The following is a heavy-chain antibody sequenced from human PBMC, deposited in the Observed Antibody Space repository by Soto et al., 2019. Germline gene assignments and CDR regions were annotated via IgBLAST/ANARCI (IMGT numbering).Heavy chain of an antibody. D-gene: IGHD3-3*01. V-gene: IGHV3-23*01. J-gene: IGHJ4*02. Sequence: EVQLLESGGGLVQPGGSLRLSCAASGFTFSSYAMSWFRQAPGKGLEWVSAISGSGGSTYYADSVTGRFTISRDNSKNTLYLQMNSLRAEDTAVYYCAKDIDYDFWSCYSFDYWGQGTLVTVSS. CDR1: GFTFSSYA. CDR3: AKDIDYDFWSCYSFDY. CDR2: ISGSGGST.